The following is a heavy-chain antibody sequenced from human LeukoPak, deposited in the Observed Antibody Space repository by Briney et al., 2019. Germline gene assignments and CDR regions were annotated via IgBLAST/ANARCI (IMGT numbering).Heavy chain of an antibody. V-gene: IGHV1-18*01. D-gene: IGHD1-20*01. CDR1: GYTFTSYG. Sequence: ASVKVSCKASGYTFTSYGISWVRQAPGQGLEWIGWISANNGNTNYAQKLQGRVTMTRNTSISTAYMELSSLRSEDTAVYYCARFAKAFNWNYYYYYMDVWGKGTTVTVSS. J-gene: IGHJ6*03. CDR2: ISANNGNT. CDR3: ARFAKAFNWNYYYYYMDV.